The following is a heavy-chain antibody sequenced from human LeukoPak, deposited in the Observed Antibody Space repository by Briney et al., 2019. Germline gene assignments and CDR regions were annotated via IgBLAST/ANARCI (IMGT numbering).Heavy chain of an antibody. D-gene: IGHD6-13*01. CDR2: IIPILGIA. Sequence: ASVKVSCKASGGTLSSYAISWVRQAPGQGLEWMGRIIPILGIANYAQKFQGRVTITADKSTSTAYMELSSLRSEDTAVYYCAGDEGYRIAAAAPPYYWSQGTLVTVSS. J-gene: IGHJ4*02. CDR3: AGDEGYRIAAAAPPYY. CDR1: GGTLSSYA. V-gene: IGHV1-69*04.